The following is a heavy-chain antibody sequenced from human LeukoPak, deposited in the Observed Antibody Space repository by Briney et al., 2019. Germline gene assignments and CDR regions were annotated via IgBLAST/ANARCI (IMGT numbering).Heavy chain of an antibody. CDR3: ARSAGGATHYYYYMDV. Sequence: SETLSLTCTVSGGSISSYYWSWIRQPAGKGLEWIGRIYTSGSTNYNPSLKSRVTMSVDTSKNQFSLKLSSVTAADTAMYYCARSAGGATHYYYYMDVWGKGTPVTISS. D-gene: IGHD1-26*01. CDR1: GGSISSYY. V-gene: IGHV4-4*07. CDR2: IYTSGST. J-gene: IGHJ6*03.